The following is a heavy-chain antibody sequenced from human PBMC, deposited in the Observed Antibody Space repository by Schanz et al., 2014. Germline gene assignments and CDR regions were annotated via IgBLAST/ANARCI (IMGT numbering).Heavy chain of an antibody. D-gene: IGHD3-16*01. CDR2: INSDGSSA. Sequence: EVQLVESGGGLVQPGGSLRLSCAASGFTFSSYWMHWVRQAPGKGLVWISRINSDGSSARYADSVKGRFTISRDNAKNTLYLQMSRLRVEDTAVYCCVRWGDSWGQGTLVTVSS. CDR3: VRWGDS. CDR1: GFTFSSYW. J-gene: IGHJ5*02. V-gene: IGHV3-74*01.